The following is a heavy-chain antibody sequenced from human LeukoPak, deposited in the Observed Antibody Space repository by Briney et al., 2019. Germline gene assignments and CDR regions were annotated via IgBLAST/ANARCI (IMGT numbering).Heavy chain of an antibody. CDR3: ARTGANLQWVP. V-gene: IGHV3-21*01. Sequence: GGSLRPSCAASGFTFSSYSMNWVRQAPGKGLEWVSSISSSSSYIYYADSVKGRFTISRDNAKNSLYLQMNSLRAEDTAVYYCARTGANLQWVPWGQGTLVTVSS. J-gene: IGHJ5*02. CDR1: GFTFSSYS. CDR2: ISSSSSYI. D-gene: IGHD1-26*01.